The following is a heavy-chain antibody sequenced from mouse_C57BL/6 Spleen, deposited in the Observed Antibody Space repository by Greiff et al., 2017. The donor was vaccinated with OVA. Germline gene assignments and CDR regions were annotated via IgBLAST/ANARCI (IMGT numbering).Heavy chain of an antibody. V-gene: IGHV1-26*01. D-gene: IGHD1-1*01. CDR2: INPNNGGT. CDR1: GYTFTDYY. CDR3: ARRDYGSSYVYWYFDV. Sequence: EVQLQQSGPELVKPGASVKISCKASGYTFTDYYMNWVKQSHGKSLEWIGDINPNNGGTSYNQKFKGKATLTVDKSSSTAYMELRSLTSEDSAVYYCARRDYGSSYVYWYFDVWGTGTTVTVSS. J-gene: IGHJ1*03.